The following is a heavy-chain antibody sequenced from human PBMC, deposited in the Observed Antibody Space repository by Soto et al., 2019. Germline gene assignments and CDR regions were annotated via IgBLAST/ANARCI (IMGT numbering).Heavy chain of an antibody. CDR1: GGTFSSYA. CDR3: AGIRITIFGVVIPHYYYYGMDV. V-gene: IGHV1-69*13. Sequence: SVKVSCKASGGTFSSYAISWARQAPGQGLEWMGGIIPIFGTANYAQKFQGRVTITADESTSTAYMELSSLRSEDTAVYYCAGIRITIFGVVIPHYYYYGMDVCGQGTTVTVSS. D-gene: IGHD3-3*01. J-gene: IGHJ6*02. CDR2: IIPIFGTA.